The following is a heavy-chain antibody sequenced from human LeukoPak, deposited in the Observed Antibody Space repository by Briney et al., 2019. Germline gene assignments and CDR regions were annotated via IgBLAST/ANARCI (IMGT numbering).Heavy chain of an antibody. Sequence: PGGSLRLSCAASGFTFSSYGMHWIRQVPGKGLEWVAFIRYDGSNRYYADSVKCRFTISRDNSKNTLYLQMNSLRAEDTAVYYCAKDLEYTGTYPDALDIWGQGTMVTVSS. CDR2: IRYDGSNR. J-gene: IGHJ3*02. CDR1: GFTFSSYG. CDR3: AKDLEYTGTYPDALDI. V-gene: IGHV3-30*02. D-gene: IGHD1-26*01.